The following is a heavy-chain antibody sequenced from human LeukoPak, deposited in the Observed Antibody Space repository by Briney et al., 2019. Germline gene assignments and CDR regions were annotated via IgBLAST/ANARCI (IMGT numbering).Heavy chain of an antibody. CDR3: ARAGWLRVFDY. CDR1: GGSISSGGYS. V-gene: IGHV4-30-2*01. D-gene: IGHD5-24*01. Sequence: PSETLSLTCAVSGGSISSGGYSWSWIRQPPGKGLEWIGYIYHSGSTYDNPSLKSRVTISVDRSKNQFSLKLSSVTAADTAVYYCARAGWLRVFDYWGQGTLVTVSS. CDR2: IYHSGST. J-gene: IGHJ4*02.